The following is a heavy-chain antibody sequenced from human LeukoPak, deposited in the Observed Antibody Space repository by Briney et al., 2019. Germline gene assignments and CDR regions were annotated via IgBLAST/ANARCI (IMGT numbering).Heavy chain of an antibody. CDR3: ATGGLERPVYYYGMDV. CDR2: FDPEDGET. J-gene: IGHJ6*04. V-gene: IGHV1-24*01. D-gene: IGHD1-1*01. CDR1: GYTLTELS. Sequence: ASVKVSCKVSGYTLTELSMHWVRQAPGKGLEWMGGFDPEDGETIYAQKFQGRVTMTEDTSTDTAYMELSSLRSEDTAVYYCATGGLERPVYYYGMDVWGKGTTVTVSS.